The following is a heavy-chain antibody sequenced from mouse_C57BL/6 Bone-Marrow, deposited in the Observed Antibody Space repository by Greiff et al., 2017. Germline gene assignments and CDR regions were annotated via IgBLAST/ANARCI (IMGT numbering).Heavy chain of an antibody. J-gene: IGHJ3*01. CDR2: ISDGGSYT. D-gene: IGHD1-1*01. V-gene: IGHV5-4*01. CDR3: ARPDYYGSSYPFAY. CDR1: GFTFSSYA. Sequence: EVQRVESGGGLVKPGGSLKLSCAASGFTFSSYAMSWVRQTPEKRLEWVATISDGGSYTYYPDNVKGRFTISRDNAKNNLYLQMSHLKSEDTAMYYCARPDYYGSSYPFAYWGQGTLVTVSA.